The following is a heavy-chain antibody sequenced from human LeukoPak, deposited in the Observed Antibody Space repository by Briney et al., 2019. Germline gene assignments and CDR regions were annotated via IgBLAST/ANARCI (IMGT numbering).Heavy chain of an antibody. CDR1: GYTFTNYY. CDR3: ARVRDGYNDAFDI. V-gene: IGHV1-46*01. J-gene: IGHJ3*02. CDR2: FNPSGGSR. D-gene: IGHD5-24*01. Sequence: GASVKVSCKASGYTFTNYYMHWVRQAPGQGLEWMGVFNPSGGSRSYAQNFQGRVTMTRDTSTSTVYMELSSLRSEDAAVYYCARVRDGYNDAFDIWGQGTMVTVSS.